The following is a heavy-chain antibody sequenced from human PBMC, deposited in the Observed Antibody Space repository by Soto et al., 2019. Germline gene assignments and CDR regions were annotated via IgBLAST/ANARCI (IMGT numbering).Heavy chain of an antibody. D-gene: IGHD3-16*01. CDR2: ISAYNGNT. J-gene: IGHJ6*02. Sequence: ASVKVSCKASGYTFTSYGISWVRQAPGQGLEWMGWISAYNGNTKYAEKLQGRVTMTTDTSTSTAYMEVRNLISDDTAVYYCARMGDVPYYYYGLDVWGQGTTVTVSS. V-gene: IGHV1-18*01. CDR3: ARMGDVPYYYYGLDV. CDR1: GYTFTSYG.